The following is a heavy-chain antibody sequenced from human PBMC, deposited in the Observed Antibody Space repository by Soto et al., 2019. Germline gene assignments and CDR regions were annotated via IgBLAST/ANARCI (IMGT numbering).Heavy chain of an antibody. J-gene: IGHJ6*02. CDR3: AREGPAPYYYYGMDV. Sequence: QVQLVQSGGEVKKPGASVKVSCKTSGYSFTTYGISWVRQAPGQGLEWMGWISGYNGNTNYAQKSQGRVTMTTDTSTSTAYRERRSQRSDDTAVYYCAREGPAPYYYYGMDVWGQGSTVAVSS. V-gene: IGHV1-18*01. CDR1: GYSFTTYG. CDR2: ISGYNGNT.